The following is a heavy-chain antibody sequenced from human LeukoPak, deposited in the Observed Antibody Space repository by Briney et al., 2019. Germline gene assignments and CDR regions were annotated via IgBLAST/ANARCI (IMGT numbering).Heavy chain of an antibody. Sequence: PGGSLRLSCAASGFTFSSYRMNWVRQAPGKGLEWVSSISISCTYRDYADSVKGRFTISRDNAKNSLHLQMNSLRAEDTAVYYCARAGIADDYYYGMDVWGQGTTVTVSS. V-gene: IGHV3-21*01. CDR1: GFTFSSYR. CDR3: ARAGIADDYYYGMDV. J-gene: IGHJ6*02. CDR2: ISISCTYR. D-gene: IGHD6-13*01.